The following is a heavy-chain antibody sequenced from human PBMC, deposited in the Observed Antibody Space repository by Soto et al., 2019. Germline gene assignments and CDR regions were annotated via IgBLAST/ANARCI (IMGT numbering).Heavy chain of an antibody. V-gene: IGHV3-21*01. Sequence: GRSMRLSCAASGFTFSSYSMHWVRQAPEKGLEWVSSISSSSSYIYYADSVKGRFTISRDNAKNSLYLQMNSLRAEDTAVYYCARRGGGNIVATDYYMAFWVKGTSVTVSS. CDR3: ARRGGGNIVATDYYMAF. CDR1: GFTFSSYS. J-gene: IGHJ6*03. CDR2: ISSSSSYI. D-gene: IGHD5-12*01.